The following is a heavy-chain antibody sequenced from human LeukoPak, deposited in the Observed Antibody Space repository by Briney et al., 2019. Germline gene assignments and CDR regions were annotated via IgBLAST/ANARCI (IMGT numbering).Heavy chain of an antibody. CDR2: INHGGST. CDR1: GGSFSGYY. V-gene: IGHV4-34*01. Sequence: SETLSLTCAVYGGSFSGYYWSWIRQPPGKGLEWIGEINHGGSTNYNPSLKSRVTISVDTSKNQFSLKLSSVTAADTAVYYCARSSSSGWYGGGFYAYWGQGTLVTVSS. D-gene: IGHD6-19*01. J-gene: IGHJ4*02. CDR3: ARSSSSGWYGGGFYAY.